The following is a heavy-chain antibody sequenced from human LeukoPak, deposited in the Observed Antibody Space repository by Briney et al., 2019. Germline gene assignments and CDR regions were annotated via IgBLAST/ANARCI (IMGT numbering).Heavy chain of an antibody. J-gene: IGHJ4*02. CDR2: IKNDGSST. CDR3: AKEGAGYGYDY. V-gene: IGHV3-74*01. CDR1: GFTFSAYW. D-gene: IGHD5-12*01. Sequence: GGSLRLSCAASGFTFSAYWMHWVRQTPGKGLVWVSRIKNDGSSTGYADSVKGRFTISRDNAKNTLHLQMNSLGAEDTAIYYCAKEGAGYGYDYWGQGTLVTVSS.